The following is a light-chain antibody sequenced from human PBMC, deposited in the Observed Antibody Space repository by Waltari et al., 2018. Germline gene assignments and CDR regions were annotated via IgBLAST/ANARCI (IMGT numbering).Light chain of an antibody. V-gene: IGLV1-47*01. CDR1: SSNIGSNY. Sequence: QSVLTQPPSASGTPGQRVTISCSGSSSNIGSNYLYWYQQPPGTAPKVLIYRNNQRPSGVPDRFSGSESGTSASLAISGLRSEDEADYYCAACDDSLSVSVFGGGTQLTVL. CDR3: AACDDSLSVSV. J-gene: IGLJ7*01. CDR2: RNN.